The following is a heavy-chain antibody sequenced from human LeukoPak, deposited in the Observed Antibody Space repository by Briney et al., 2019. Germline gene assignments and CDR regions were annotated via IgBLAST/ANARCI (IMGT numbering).Heavy chain of an antibody. CDR1: GFTFSSYS. D-gene: IGHD1-1*01. CDR3: ARGYLYAFDI. Sequence: TGGSLRLSCADSGFTFSSYSMNWVRQAPGKGLEWVSYISSSSTTIYYADSVKGRFTISRDNAKSSLFLQMNSLRDEDTAVYYCARGYLYAFDIWGQGTVVTVSS. CDR2: ISSSSTTI. V-gene: IGHV3-48*02. J-gene: IGHJ3*02.